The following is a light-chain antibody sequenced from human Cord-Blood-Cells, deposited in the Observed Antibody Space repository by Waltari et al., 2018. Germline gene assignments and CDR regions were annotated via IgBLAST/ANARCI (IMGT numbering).Light chain of an antibody. CDR1: QSVSSN. J-gene: IGKJ2*01. CDR3: QQYNNWPYT. V-gene: IGKV3-15*01. Sequence: EIVMTQSPATLSVSLGERATLSCRASQSVSSNLAWYQQKPGQAPRLLIYGASTRATGIPARFSGSESGTEFTLTISSLQSEDFAVYYCQQYNNWPYTFGQGTKLEIK. CDR2: GAS.